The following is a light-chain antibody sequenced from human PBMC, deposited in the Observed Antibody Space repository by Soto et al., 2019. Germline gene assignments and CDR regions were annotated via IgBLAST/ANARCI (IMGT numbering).Light chain of an antibody. CDR1: QSLVYRDGNTS. CDR3: MQGTHWYT. V-gene: IGKV2-30*01. J-gene: IGKJ2*01. CDR2: KFS. Sequence: DVVLTQSPLSLSVTLGQPASISCRSSQSLVYRDGNTSLTWFHQRPGQSPKHLIYKFSNRDSGGPDRFSGSGSGTDFTLKISRVEAEDVGVYYCMQGTHWYTFGQGTKLEIK.